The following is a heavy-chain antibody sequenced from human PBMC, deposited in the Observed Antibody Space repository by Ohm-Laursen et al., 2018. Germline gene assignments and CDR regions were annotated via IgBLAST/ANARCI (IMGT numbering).Heavy chain of an antibody. V-gene: IGHV4-4*07. D-gene: IGHD6-19*01. Sequence: SDTLSLTCTVSGGSISSYYWSWIRQPAGKGLEWIGRIYSSGSTNYNSSLKSRVTMSVDTSKNQFSLKLSSVTAADTAVYYCARGLGRAVAGNYSRGFNYWGQGTLVTVSS. J-gene: IGHJ4*02. CDR3: ARGLGRAVAGNYSRGFNY. CDR2: IYSSGST. CDR1: GGSISSYY.